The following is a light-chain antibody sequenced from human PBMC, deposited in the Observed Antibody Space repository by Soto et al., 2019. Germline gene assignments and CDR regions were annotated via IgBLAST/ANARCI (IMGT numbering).Light chain of an antibody. CDR3: PQYGSSTRT. CDR1: QSVRSSY. J-gene: IGKJ1*01. Sequence: IVLTQSPATLSLSPGKRATLSCRASQSVRSSYLAWYQQTPGQTPRLLIYAASSRETGIPERFSGSGSGTECSRTISRLEAEDVAVDYCPQYGSSTRTFGQGTKVDIK. CDR2: AAS. V-gene: IGKV3-20*01.